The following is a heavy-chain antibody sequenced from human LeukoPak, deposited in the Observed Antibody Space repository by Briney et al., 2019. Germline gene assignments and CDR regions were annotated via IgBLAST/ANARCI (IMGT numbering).Heavy chain of an antibody. CDR1: GGSISSSSYY. Sequence: TLSLTCTVSGGSISSSSYYWGWIRQPPGKGLEWIGSIHYSGSTNYNPSLKSRVTISVDTSKNQFFLKLSSVTAADTAVYYCARGYCSGGSCYSYYYYNYMDVWGKGTTVTVSS. CDR2: IHYSGST. CDR3: ARGYCSGGSCYSYYYYNYMDV. J-gene: IGHJ6*03. D-gene: IGHD2-15*01. V-gene: IGHV4-39*07.